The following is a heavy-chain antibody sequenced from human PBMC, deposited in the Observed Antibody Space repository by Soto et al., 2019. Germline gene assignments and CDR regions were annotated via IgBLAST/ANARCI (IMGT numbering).Heavy chain of an antibody. Sequence: SETLSLTCTVSGGSVSSNTYYWNWIRQPPGKGLEWIGYIFYSGNTNYNPSLKSRVTLSLDSSKNQSSLKLSSVTAADMAVYYCATSPPTGWDPYYFDYWGQGTLVTVSS. CDR3: ATSPPTGWDPYYFDY. J-gene: IGHJ4*02. CDR2: IFYSGNT. D-gene: IGHD6-19*01. V-gene: IGHV4-61*01. CDR1: GGSVSSNTYY.